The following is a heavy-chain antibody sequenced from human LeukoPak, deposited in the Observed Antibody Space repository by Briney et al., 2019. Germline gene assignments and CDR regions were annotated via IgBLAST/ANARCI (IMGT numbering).Heavy chain of an antibody. V-gene: IGHV3-7*01. CDR1: GFTFSSYW. Sequence: GGSLRLACAASGFTFSSYWMSWVRQAPGKGLEWVANIKQDGSEKYYVDSVKGRFTISRDNAKNSLYLQMNSLRAEDTAVYYCARDDCSSISCYHNWFDPWGQGTLVTVSS. CDR3: ARDDCSSISCYHNWFDP. J-gene: IGHJ5*02. D-gene: IGHD2-2*01. CDR2: IKQDGSEK.